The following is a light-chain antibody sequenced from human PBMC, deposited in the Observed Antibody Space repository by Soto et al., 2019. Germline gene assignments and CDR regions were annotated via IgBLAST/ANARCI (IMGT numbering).Light chain of an antibody. Sequence: EIVLTQSPATLSLSPGERTTLSCRASQSVSSYLAWYQQKPGQAPRLLIYDASNRATGSPARFSGSGSGTDFTLTISSLEPEDFAVYYCQQRSNWPPMYTLGQGTKLEIK. V-gene: IGKV3-11*01. CDR2: DAS. J-gene: IGKJ2*01. CDR1: QSVSSY. CDR3: QQRSNWPPMYT.